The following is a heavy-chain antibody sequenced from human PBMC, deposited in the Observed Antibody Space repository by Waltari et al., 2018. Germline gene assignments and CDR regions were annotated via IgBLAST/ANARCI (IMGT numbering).Heavy chain of an antibody. CDR1: GFPFSSSW. V-gene: IGHV3-7*01. CDR3: ARDPGSSSPYYMDV. J-gene: IGHJ6*03. CDR2: IKQDGSEK. Sequence: EVQLVEPGGGLVQPGGSMRLPCAASGFPFSSSWMSLFRKAPGKGLERVANIKQDGSEKYYVDSVKCRFTISRDNAKNSLYLQMNSLRAEDTAVYYCARDPGSSSPYYMDVWGKGTTVTVSS. D-gene: IGHD6-6*01.